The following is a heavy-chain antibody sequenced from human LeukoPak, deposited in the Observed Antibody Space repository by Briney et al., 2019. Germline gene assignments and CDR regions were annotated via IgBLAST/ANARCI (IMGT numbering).Heavy chain of an antibody. CDR3: ARERMYSGSGSTYPYYDC. D-gene: IGHD3-10*01. CDR2: IKPDGSEK. J-gene: IGHJ4*02. V-gene: IGHV3-7*01. Sequence: QPGGSLRLSCAASGFTFSSYWMSWVRQSPGKGLEWVANIKPDGSEKYFMDSVKGRFTISRDNAKNALYLEMNSLRAEDTAEYFCARERMYSGSGSTYPYYDCWGQGTLVTVSS. CDR1: GFTFSSYW.